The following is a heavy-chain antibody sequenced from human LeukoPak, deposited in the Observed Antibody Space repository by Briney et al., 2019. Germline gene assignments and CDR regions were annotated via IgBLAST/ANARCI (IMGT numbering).Heavy chain of an antibody. CDR3: ARDRGEYYFDS. Sequence: PGGSLRLSCAASRFTFSSYWMHWVRQAPGKGLVWVSRINSDGSSTNYADSVKGRFTISRDNAKNTLYLQLNSLRAEDTAVYYRARDRGEYYFDSWGQGTLVTVSS. CDR1: RFTFSSYW. V-gene: IGHV3-74*01. CDR2: INSDGSST. J-gene: IGHJ4*02. D-gene: IGHD3-10*01.